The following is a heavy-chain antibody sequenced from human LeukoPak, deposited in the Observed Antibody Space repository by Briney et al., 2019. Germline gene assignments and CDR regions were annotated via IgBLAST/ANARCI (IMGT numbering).Heavy chain of an antibody. J-gene: IGHJ4*02. CDR2: ISGSGGST. CDR3: AKDRSGYCSSIKCPLDY. CDR1: GFTFSSYA. V-gene: IGHV3-23*01. Sequence: GGSLRLSCAASGFTFSSYAMSWVRQAPGKGLEWVSAISGSGGSTYYADSVKGRFTISRDNSKNTLYLQMNSLGAEDTAVYYCAKDRSGYCSSIKCPLDYWGQGTLVTVSS. D-gene: IGHD2-2*01.